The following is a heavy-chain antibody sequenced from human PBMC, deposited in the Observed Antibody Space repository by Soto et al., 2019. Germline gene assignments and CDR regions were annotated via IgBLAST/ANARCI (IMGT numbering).Heavy chain of an antibody. CDR3: ARDKRIAVAGIPCGFDP. J-gene: IGHJ5*02. CDR2: ISSSSSYI. D-gene: IGHD6-19*01. CDR1: GFTFSSYS. Sequence: PGGSLRLSCAASGFTFSSYSMNWVRQAPGKGLEWVSSISSSSSYIYYADSVKGRFTISRDNAKNSLYLQMNSLRAEDTAVYYCARDKRIAVAGIPCGFDPWGQGTLVTVSS. V-gene: IGHV3-21*01.